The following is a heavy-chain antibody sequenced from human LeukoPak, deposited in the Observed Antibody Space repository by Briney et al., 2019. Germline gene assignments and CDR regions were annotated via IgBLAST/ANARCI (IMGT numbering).Heavy chain of an antibody. CDR3: ARAGGDYGQPMDY. D-gene: IGHD4-17*01. CDR1: GGTFSSDA. J-gene: IGHJ4*02. V-gene: IGHV1-69*13. CDR2: IIPILVTP. Sequence: ASVTLSCKASGGTFSSDAINWVRQGPGQGLEWMGGIIPILVTPHYAQKFQGRVTITADESTSTAYMELSSLRSDDTAVYYCARAGGDYGQPMDYWGQGSLVTVSS.